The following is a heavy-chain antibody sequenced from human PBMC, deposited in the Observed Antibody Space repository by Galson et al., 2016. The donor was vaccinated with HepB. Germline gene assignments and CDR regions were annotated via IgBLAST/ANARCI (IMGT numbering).Heavy chain of an antibody. Sequence: SVKVSCKASGYTFTGYYLHWVRQAPGQGLAWMGWINPNSGGTKYAQKFQGWVTMTRDTSISTAYMELSRLTSDDTAVYYCARDNSGAFDIWGQGTMVTVSS. D-gene: IGHD1-26*01. CDR1: GYTFTGYY. CDR2: INPNSGGT. V-gene: IGHV1-2*04. J-gene: IGHJ3*02. CDR3: ARDNSGAFDI.